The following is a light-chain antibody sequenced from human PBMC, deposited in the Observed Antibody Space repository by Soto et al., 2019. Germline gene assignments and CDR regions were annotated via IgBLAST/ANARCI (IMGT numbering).Light chain of an antibody. J-gene: IGKJ5*01. V-gene: IGKV1-33*01. CDR1: QNITNN. Sequence: DIQMTQSPSSLSASIGDRVTITCQASQNITNNLSWYQQKPGKAPNLLIYHASKLAKGVTSRCSGSGSGTDFSFIITSLQREDLATYYCQQYYGLPPLTFGQGTRLEIK. CDR2: HAS. CDR3: QQYYGLPPLT.